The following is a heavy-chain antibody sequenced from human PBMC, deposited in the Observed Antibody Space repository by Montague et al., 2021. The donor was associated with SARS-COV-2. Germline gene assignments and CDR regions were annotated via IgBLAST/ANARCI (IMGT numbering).Heavy chain of an antibody. CDR3: ARRDPQTLTLIGLRGKSANDX. CDR1: GGSFSGYY. Sequence: SETLSLTCAVYGGSFSGYYWTWIRQSPGKGLEWIAEINHSGTTNYNFNPSLRSRVTISVDTSKSPFSLKLSSVTAADTGVYYCARRDPQTLTLIGLRGKSANDXWGQGTLVTVSS. CDR2: INHSGTT. J-gene: IGHJ4*02. V-gene: IGHV4-34*01. D-gene: IGHD4-23*01.